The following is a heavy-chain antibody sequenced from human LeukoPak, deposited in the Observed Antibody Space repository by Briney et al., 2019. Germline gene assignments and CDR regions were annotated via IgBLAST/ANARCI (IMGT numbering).Heavy chain of an antibody. J-gene: IGHJ4*02. D-gene: IGHD3-22*01. CDR3: AKYNWSDGFRLYYL. Sequence: PGGSLRLSCAGAGITLSGYDMSWVRQAPGKGLEWVSDMSGSGDSTLYADSVRGRFTISRDNSKNTLYLQMNNLRVEDTAVYYCAKYNWSDGFRLYYLWAQGTLVSVSS. CDR2: MSGSGDST. CDR1: GITLSGYD. V-gene: IGHV3-23*01.